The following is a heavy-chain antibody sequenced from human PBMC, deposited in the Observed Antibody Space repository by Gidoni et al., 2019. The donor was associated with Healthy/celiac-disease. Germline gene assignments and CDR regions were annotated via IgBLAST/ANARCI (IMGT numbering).Heavy chain of an antibody. CDR1: GVSISSSSYS. Sequence: QLQLQESGPGLVQPPETLSLTCTVSGVSISSSSYSWGWIRQPPGKGLEWLGSIYYSGSTYYNTSLKSRVTISVDTSKNQFSLKLSSVTAADTAVYYCANHIVVVPAAMRSVGGLGAFDIWGQGTMVTVSS. CDR3: ANHIVVVPAAMRSVGGLGAFDI. CDR2: IYYSGST. V-gene: IGHV4-39*01. D-gene: IGHD2-2*01. J-gene: IGHJ3*02.